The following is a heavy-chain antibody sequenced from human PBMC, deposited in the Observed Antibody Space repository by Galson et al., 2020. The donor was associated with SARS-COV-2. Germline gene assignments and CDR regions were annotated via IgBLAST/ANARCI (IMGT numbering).Heavy chain of an antibody. CDR3: ARDATSSGWDNWLDP. Sequence: SETLSLTCTVSGGSIRSSNYYWGWIRQPPGKGLEWIGSVLNSGTTHYSPSLQSRVTISVDTSKNQFSLNLNSVTAADTAMYYCARDATSSGWDNWLDPWGQGTLVTVSS. J-gene: IGHJ5*02. V-gene: IGHV4-39*07. CDR2: VLNSGTT. CDR1: GGSIRSSNYY. D-gene: IGHD6-19*01.